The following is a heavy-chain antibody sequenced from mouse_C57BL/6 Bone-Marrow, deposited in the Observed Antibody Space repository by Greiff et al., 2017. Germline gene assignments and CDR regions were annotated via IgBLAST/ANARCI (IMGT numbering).Heavy chain of an antibody. D-gene: IGHD3-2*02. V-gene: IGHV5-2*01. J-gene: IGHJ4*01. Sequence: EVQVVESGGGLVQPGESLKLSCESNEYEFPSHDMSWVRKTPEKRLELVAAINSDGGSTYYPDTMERRFIISRDNTKKTLYLQMSSLRSEDTALYYCARHEEQLRRRDYYAMDDWGQGTSVTVSS. CDR3: ARHEEQLRRRDYYAMDD. CDR1: EYEFPSHD. CDR2: INSDGGST.